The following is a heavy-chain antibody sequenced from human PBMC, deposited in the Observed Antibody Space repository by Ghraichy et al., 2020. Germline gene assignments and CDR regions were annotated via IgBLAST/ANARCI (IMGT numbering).Heavy chain of an antibody. CDR2: IIPILGIA. CDR3: ARAGYGDYGDAFDI. J-gene: IGHJ3*02. CDR1: GGTFSSYA. Sequence: SVKVSCKASGGTFSSYAISWVRQAPGQGLEWMGRIIPILGIANYAQKFQGRVTITADKSTSTAYMELSSLRSEDTAVYYCARAGYGDYGDAFDIWGQGTMVTVSS. D-gene: IGHD4-17*01. V-gene: IGHV1-69*04.